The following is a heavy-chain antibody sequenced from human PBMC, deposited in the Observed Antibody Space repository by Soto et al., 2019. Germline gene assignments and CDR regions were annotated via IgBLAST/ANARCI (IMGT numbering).Heavy chain of an antibody. D-gene: IGHD3-3*01. J-gene: IGHJ4*02. CDR3: ARSPYYDFWSGYPIEGGYFDY. Sequence: GGSLRLSCAASGFTFSSYWMSWVRQAPGKGLEWVANIKQDGSEKYYVDSVKGRFTISRDNAKNSLYLQMNSLRAEDTAVYYCARSPYYDFWSGYPIEGGYFDYWGQGTLVTVSS. CDR2: IKQDGSEK. V-gene: IGHV3-7*05. CDR1: GFTFSSYW.